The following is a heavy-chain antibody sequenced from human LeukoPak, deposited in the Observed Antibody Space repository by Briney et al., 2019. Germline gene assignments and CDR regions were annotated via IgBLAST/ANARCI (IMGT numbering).Heavy chain of an antibody. J-gene: IGHJ2*01. V-gene: IGHV3-66*01. CDR3: ARAQVAAAVWYFDL. CDR2: IYSGGST. Sequence: GGSLRLSCAASGFTVSSNYMSWVRQAPGKGLEWVSVIYSGGSTYYADSVKGRFTISRDNSKNTLYLQMNSLRAEDTAVYYCARAQVAAAVWYFDLWGRGTLVTVSS. D-gene: IGHD6-13*01. CDR1: GFTVSSNY.